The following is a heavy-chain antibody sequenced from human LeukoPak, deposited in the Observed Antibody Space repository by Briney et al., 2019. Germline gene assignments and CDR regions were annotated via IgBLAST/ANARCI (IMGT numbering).Heavy chain of an antibody. J-gene: IGHJ4*02. V-gene: IGHV4-39*07. CDR3: ARGYFDWFFDY. Sequence: SETLSLTCTVSGGSISSSSYYWGWIRQPPGKGLEWIGSIYYSGSTYYNPSLKSRVTISVDTSKNQFSLKLSSVTAADTAVYYCARGYFDWFFDYWGQGTLVTVSS. CDR2: IYYSGST. CDR1: GGSISSSSYY. D-gene: IGHD3-9*01.